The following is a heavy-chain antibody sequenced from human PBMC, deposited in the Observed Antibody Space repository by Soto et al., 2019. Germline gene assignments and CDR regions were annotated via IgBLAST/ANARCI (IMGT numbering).Heavy chain of an antibody. CDR2: LYGNSGGI. D-gene: IGHD2-21*02. CDR1: GFTFGSYA. CDR3: AKDAVAGDGLWLMYN. J-gene: IGHJ4*02. V-gene: IGHV3-23*01. Sequence: EVQLLESGGGLVQPGGSLTLSCAASGFTFGSYAMTWVRQAPGKGLESVAGLYGNSGGIQYADSVRGRFTIFRVHSNNIVFLHMRSLRVEDPAVYFCAKDAVAGDGLWLMYNWCQGTLVTVSS.